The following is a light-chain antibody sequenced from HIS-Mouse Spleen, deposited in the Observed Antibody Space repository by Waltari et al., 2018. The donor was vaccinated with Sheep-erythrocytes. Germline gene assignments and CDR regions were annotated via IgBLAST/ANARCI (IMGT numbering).Light chain of an antibody. Sequence: QSALTQPPSVSGSPGQSVTISCTGTSSDVGSYNRVSWYQQPPGTAPKLLIYEVSNRRSGVPDRFSGSNSGNTASLTISGLQAEDEADYYCSLYTSSSTLVFGGGTKLTVL. J-gene: IGLJ2*01. CDR2: EVS. CDR1: SSDVGSYNR. CDR3: SLYTSSSTLV. V-gene: IGLV2-18*01.